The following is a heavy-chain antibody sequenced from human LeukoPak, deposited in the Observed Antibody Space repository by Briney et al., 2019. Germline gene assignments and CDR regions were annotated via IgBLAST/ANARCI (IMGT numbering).Heavy chain of an antibody. CDR3: ATDHQWQLLGY. CDR1: GDTLSELS. J-gene: IGHJ4*02. Sequence: ASVKVSCKVSGDTLSELSMHWVRQAPGKGLEWMGGVDPEDDKNIYAQKFQGRVTMTEDTSTDTAYMELSNLRSEDTAVYYCATDHQWQLLGYWGQGTLVTVSS. D-gene: IGHD1-26*01. V-gene: IGHV1-24*01. CDR2: VDPEDDKN.